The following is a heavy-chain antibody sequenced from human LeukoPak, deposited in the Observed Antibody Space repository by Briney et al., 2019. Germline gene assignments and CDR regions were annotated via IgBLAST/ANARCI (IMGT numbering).Heavy chain of an antibody. CDR2: ISYDGSNK. V-gene: IGHV3-30-3*01. Sequence: GRSLRLSCAASGFTFSSYAMHWVRQAPGKGLEWVAVISYDGSNKYYADSLKGRFTISRDNSKNTLYLQMNSLRAEDTAVYYCAREMVVIAQFYYWGQGTLVTVSS. CDR1: GFTFSSYA. CDR3: AREMVVIAQFYY. J-gene: IGHJ4*02. D-gene: IGHD2-21*01.